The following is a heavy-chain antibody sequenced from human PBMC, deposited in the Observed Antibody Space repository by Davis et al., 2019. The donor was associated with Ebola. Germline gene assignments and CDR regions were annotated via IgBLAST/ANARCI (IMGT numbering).Heavy chain of an antibody. CDR2: IYPPDSRT. Sequence: GESLKISCKGSGYSFTSYWIGWVRQMPGKGLEWMGIIYPPDSRTTYSPTFQGQVTISADKSISTAYLQWSSLKASDTAMYYCARFRSRNYYYYGMDVWGQGTTVTVSS. CDR1: GYSFTSYW. V-gene: IGHV5-51*01. J-gene: IGHJ6*02. D-gene: IGHD1-14*01. CDR3: ARFRSRNYYYYGMDV.